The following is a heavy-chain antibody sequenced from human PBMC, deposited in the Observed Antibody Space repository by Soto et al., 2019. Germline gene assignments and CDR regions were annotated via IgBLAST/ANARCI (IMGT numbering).Heavy chain of an antibody. CDR1: GFTFSSYA. D-gene: IGHD3-16*02. CDR3: AKDGKLDYDYVWGSYRSGY. CDR2: ISGSGGST. J-gene: IGHJ4*02. V-gene: IGHV3-23*01. Sequence: VGSLRLSCAASGFTFSSYAMSWVRQAPGKGLEWVSAISGSGGSTYYADSVKGRFTISRDNSKNTLYLQMKSLRAEDTAVYYCAKDGKLDYDYVWGSYRSGYWGQGTLVTVSS.